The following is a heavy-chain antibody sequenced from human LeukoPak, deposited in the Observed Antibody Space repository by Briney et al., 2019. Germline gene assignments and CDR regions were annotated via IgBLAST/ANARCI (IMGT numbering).Heavy chain of an antibody. J-gene: IGHJ3*02. CDR1: GGSFMGYY. Sequence: SETLSLTCAVYGGSFMGYYWSWIRQPPGKGLEWIGEINHSGSTNYNPSLKSRVTISVDTTKNQFYLNLSSLTAADTAVYYCARERGGYYYRAFDIWGQGTMVTVSS. CDR3: ARERGGYYYRAFDI. V-gene: IGHV4-34*01. D-gene: IGHD3-22*01. CDR2: INHSGST.